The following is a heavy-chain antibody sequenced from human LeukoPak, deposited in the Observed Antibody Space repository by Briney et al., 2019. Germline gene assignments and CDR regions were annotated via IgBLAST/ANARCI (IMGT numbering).Heavy chain of an antibody. V-gene: IGHV3-53*01. Sequence: VGSLRLSCAASVFTVSSNYMSGVRQAPEKGLGWGSGIYIVGSTYYADSVKGRFTISRDNSNNTLYPQMTSLRAEHTAVYYCARLVYSYGCNCFDYWGPGTLVTVSS. CDR1: VFTVSSNY. CDR2: IYIVGST. J-gene: IGHJ4*02. CDR3: ARLVYSYGCNCFDY. D-gene: IGHD5-18*01.